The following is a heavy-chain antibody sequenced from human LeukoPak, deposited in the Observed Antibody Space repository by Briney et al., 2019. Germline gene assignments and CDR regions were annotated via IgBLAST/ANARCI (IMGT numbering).Heavy chain of an antibody. CDR1: GGSISSSSYY. CDR3: ARAPPGPFGVVIRKGTTCFDY. J-gene: IGHJ4*02. D-gene: IGHD3-3*01. Sequence: SETLSLTCTVSGGSISSSSYYWSWIRQPPGKGLEWIGEINHSGSTNYNPSLKSRVTISVDTSKNQFSLKLSSVTAADTAVYYCARAPPGPFGVVIRKGTTCFDYWGQGTLVTVSS. CDR2: INHSGST. V-gene: IGHV4-39*07.